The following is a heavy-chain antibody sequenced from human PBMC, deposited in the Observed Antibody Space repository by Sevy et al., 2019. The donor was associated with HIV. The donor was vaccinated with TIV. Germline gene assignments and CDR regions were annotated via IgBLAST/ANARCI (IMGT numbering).Heavy chain of an antibody. D-gene: IGHD6-13*01. CDR2: ISGSGGST. Sequence: GGSLRLSCAASGFTFSSYAMSWVRQAPGKGLEWVSAISGSGGSTYYADSVKGRFTISRDNSKNTRYLQMNSLGAEDTAVYYCAKESEQQLVYFDYWGQGTLVTVSS. CDR3: AKESEQQLVYFDY. CDR1: GFTFSSYA. J-gene: IGHJ4*02. V-gene: IGHV3-23*01.